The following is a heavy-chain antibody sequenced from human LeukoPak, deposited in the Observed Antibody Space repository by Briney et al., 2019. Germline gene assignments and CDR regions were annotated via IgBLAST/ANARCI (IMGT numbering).Heavy chain of an antibody. CDR3: AKDLSSGWYPYYFDF. CDR1: GFPFTSSA. J-gene: IGHJ4*02. V-gene: IGHV3-23*01. D-gene: IGHD6-19*01. CDR2: IGGISGNT. Sequence: GGSLRLSCAASGFPFTSSAVSWVRQAPGKGLEWVSIIGGISGNTYYTDSVKGRFTISRDNSKNTLYLQMNSLRAEDTAVYYCAKDLSSGWYPYYFDFWGRGTLVTVSS.